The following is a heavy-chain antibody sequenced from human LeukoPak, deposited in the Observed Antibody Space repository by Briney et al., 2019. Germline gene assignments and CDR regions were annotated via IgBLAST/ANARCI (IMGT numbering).Heavy chain of an antibody. V-gene: IGHV3-21*01. CDR3: AREYGSGSPIDY. D-gene: IGHD3-10*01. CDR2: ISSSSSYI. Sequence: GGSLRLSCAASGFTFSSYSMNWVRQAPGKGLEWVSSISSSSSYIYYADSVKGRFTISRDNAKNSLYLQMSSLRAEDTAVYYCAREYGSGSPIDYWGQGTLVTVSS. CDR1: GFTFSSYS. J-gene: IGHJ4*02.